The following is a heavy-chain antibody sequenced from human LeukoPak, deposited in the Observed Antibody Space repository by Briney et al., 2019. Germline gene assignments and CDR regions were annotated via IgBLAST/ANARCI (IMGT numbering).Heavy chain of an antibody. D-gene: IGHD6-6*01. CDR3: ARGSSSLPFNYYHYGMDV. V-gene: IGHV3-33*01. J-gene: IGHJ6*02. CDR1: GFTFSNHA. CDR2: VWSDGSNK. Sequence: GTSLRLSCAASGFTFSNHAMHWVRQAPGKGLEWVAVVWSDGSNKDYADSVKGRFPISRDNSKNTLYLQMNSMRAEDTAVYYCARGSSSLPFNYYHYGMDVWGQGTTVTVSS.